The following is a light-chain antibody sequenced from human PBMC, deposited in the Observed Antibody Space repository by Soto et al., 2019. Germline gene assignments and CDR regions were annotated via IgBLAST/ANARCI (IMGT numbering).Light chain of an antibody. CDR3: QQYNNLPPFP. CDR2: ETS. J-gene: IGKJ3*01. CDR1: QNIRSN. V-gene: IGKV3-15*01. Sequence: DMVLTQSGCTLSLCQRERATLSCRSSQNIRSNLAWYQQKPGQAPRLLIYETSTRAPGIPARFSGSGSGTEFTLTISSLQSEHFAVYHCQQYNNLPPFPFGPVTKVDTK.